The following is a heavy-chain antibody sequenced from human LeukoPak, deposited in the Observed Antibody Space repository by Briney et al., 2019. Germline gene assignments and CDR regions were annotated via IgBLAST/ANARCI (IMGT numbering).Heavy chain of an antibody. CDR2: IKQDGSEK. D-gene: IGHD6-13*01. Sequence: PGGSLRLSCAASGFTFSSYWMSWVRQAPGKGLEWVANIKQDGSEKYYVDSVKGRFTISRDNAKNSLYLQMNSLRAEDTAVYYCARDPRRWSSSWDYYYYYMDVWGKGTTVTISS. J-gene: IGHJ6*03. CDR1: GFTFSSYW. V-gene: IGHV3-7*01. CDR3: ARDPRRWSSSWDYYYYYMDV.